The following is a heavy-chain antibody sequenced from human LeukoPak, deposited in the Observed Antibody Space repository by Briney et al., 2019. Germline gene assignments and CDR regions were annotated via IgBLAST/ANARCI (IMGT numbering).Heavy chain of an antibody. D-gene: IGHD5-12*01. CDR3: ASHSGYDFSYFDY. Sequence: SETLSLTCTVSGGSISGFYWSWIRRPPGKGLEWIGYIYNSGCTNYNTSLKSRVTISVDTSKNQFSLKLSSVTAADTAVYYCASHSGYDFSYFDYWGQGTLVIVSS. J-gene: IGHJ4*02. V-gene: IGHV4-59*01. CDR1: GGSISGFY. CDR2: IYNSGCT.